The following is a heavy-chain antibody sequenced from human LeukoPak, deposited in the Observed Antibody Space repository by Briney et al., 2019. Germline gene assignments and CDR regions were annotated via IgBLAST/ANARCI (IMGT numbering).Heavy chain of an antibody. CDR3: ATDRGFASFDY. CDR2: INSDGSST. J-gene: IGHJ4*02. D-gene: IGHD3-3*01. Sequence: GGSLTLSCAASGFTFSSYWMYWVRQAPGKGLGWVSRINSDGSSTSYAHSVKGRFTISRDNAKNTLYLQMNSLRAEDTAVYYCATDRGFASFDYWGQGTLVTVSS. CDR1: GFTFSSYW. V-gene: IGHV3-74*01.